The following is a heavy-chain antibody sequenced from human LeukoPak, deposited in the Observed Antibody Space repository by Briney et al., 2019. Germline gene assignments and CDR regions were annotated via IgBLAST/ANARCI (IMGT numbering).Heavy chain of an antibody. V-gene: IGHV3-48*03. Sequence: GGSLRLSCAASGFTFSSYEMNWVRQAPGKGLAWVSYISNTGTTIYYADSVKGRFTISRDNAKNSLYLQMNSLRAEDTAVYYCARVRPYSSSLYAYYGMDVWGQGTTVTVSS. CDR1: GFTFSSYE. CDR2: ISNTGTTI. D-gene: IGHD6-13*01. J-gene: IGHJ6*02. CDR3: ARVRPYSSSLYAYYGMDV.